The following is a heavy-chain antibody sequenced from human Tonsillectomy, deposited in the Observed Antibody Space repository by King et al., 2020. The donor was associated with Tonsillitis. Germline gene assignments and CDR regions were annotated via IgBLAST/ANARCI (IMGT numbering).Heavy chain of an antibody. CDR1: GHTLSELS. Sequence: QLVQSGAEVKKPGASVKVSCKISGHTLSELSMHWVRQAPGEGLEWMGGFEPEDGETIYAQNFQGRVTMTEDPSTQTAYMEMSSLRSEDTAVYYCATARITMSVYLVLDYWGQGTLVTVSS. CDR2: FEPEDGET. CDR3: ATARITMSVYLVLDY. V-gene: IGHV1-24*01. D-gene: IGHD3-22*01. J-gene: IGHJ4*02.